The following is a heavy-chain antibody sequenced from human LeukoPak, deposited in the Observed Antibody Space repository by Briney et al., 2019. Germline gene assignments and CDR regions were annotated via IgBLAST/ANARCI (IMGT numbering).Heavy chain of an antibody. CDR2: ITGTDGST. CDR3: AKAFNYGSGYNYKTFDS. Sequence: PGGSLRLSCAASGFTFSYYAMSWVRQAAGEGLEWVSGITGTDGSTYYADSVKGRFTISRDNSKSALYLQMNSLRAEDTALYYCAKAFNYGSGYNYKTFDSWGQGTLVTVSS. D-gene: IGHD3-10*01. V-gene: IGHV3-23*01. CDR1: GFTFSYYA. J-gene: IGHJ4*02.